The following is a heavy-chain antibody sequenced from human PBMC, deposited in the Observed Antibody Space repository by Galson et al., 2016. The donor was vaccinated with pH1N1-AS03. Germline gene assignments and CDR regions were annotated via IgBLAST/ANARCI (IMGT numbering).Heavy chain of an antibody. CDR2: ISTAGITT. CDR3: ARNWNYFNL. V-gene: IGHV3-11*01. J-gene: IGHJ4*02. Sequence: SLRLSCAASGFTFDYFYMSWIRQAPGKGLEWISFISTAGITTHYADSVKGRFTISRDNANNSLYLEMTCLRPEDTAIYYCARNWNYFNLWGQGVLVTVSS. CDR1: GFTFDYFY. D-gene: IGHD1-1*01.